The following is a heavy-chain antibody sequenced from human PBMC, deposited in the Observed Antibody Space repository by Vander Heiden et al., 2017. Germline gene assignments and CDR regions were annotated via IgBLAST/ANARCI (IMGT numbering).Heavy chain of an antibody. D-gene: IGHD6-19*01. J-gene: IGHJ4*02. CDR1: GFTFSNYA. CDR3: AKSQWLGRGHCDY. CDR2: ITGSSGTT. Sequence: EVELLESGGGLIQPGGSLRLSCAASGFTFSNYAMSWVRQTPGKGLEWVSMITGSSGTTYYADSVKGRFSISRDNSNNTLFLQMNSLRAEDTALYDGAKSQWLGRGHCDYWGQGTQVTVSS. V-gene: IGHV3-23*01.